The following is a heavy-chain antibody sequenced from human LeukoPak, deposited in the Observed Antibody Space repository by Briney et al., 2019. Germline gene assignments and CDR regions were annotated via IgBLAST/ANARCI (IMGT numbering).Heavy chain of an antibody. CDR1: GYSISSGYY. Sequence: SETLSLTCTVSGYSISSGYYWGWIRQPPGKGLEWIGSIYHSGSTYYNPSLKSRVTISVDTSKNQFSLKLSSVTAADTAVYYCARVPLAYYYDSSGLAYAFDIWGQGTMVTVSS. CDR3: ARVPLAYYYDSSGLAYAFDI. V-gene: IGHV4-38-2*02. D-gene: IGHD3-22*01. J-gene: IGHJ3*02. CDR2: IYHSGST.